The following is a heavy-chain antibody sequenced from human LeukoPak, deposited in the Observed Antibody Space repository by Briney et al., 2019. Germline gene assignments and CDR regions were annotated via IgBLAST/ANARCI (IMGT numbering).Heavy chain of an antibody. CDR2: INHSGST. Sequence: SETLSLTCTVSGGSISSGGYYWSWIRQPPGKGLEWIGEINHSGSTNYNPSLKSRVTISVDTSKNQFSLKLSSVTAADTAVYYCARGAKSVDIVATIGPIGSGYYFDYWGQGTLVTVSS. V-gene: IGHV4-39*07. D-gene: IGHD5-12*01. CDR3: ARGAKSVDIVATIGPIGSGYYFDY. CDR1: GGSISSGGYY. J-gene: IGHJ4*02.